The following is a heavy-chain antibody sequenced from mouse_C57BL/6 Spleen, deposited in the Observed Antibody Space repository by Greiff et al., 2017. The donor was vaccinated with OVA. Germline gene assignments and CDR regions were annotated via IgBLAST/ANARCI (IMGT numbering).Heavy chain of an antibody. CDR1: GYTFTDYY. J-gene: IGHJ3*01. Sequence: VQLHQSGAELVRPGASVKLSCKASGYTFTDYYINWVKQRPGQGLEWIARIYPGSGNTYYNEKFKGKATLTAEKSSSTAYMQLSSLTSEDSAVYFCATYDYDVWFAYWGQGTLVTVSA. V-gene: IGHV1-76*01. CDR3: ATYDYDVWFAY. D-gene: IGHD2-4*01. CDR2: IYPGSGNT.